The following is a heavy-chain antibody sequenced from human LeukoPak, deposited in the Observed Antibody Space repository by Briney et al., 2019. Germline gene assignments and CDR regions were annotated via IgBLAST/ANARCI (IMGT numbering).Heavy chain of an antibody. V-gene: IGHV3-21*01. D-gene: IGHD1-1*01. CDR2: ISSSSSYI. J-gene: IGHJ6*03. Sequence: GGSLRLSCAASGFTFSSYSMNWVRQAPGKGLEWVSSISSSSSYIYYADSVKGRFTISRDNAKNSLYLQMNSLRAEDTAVYYCARAGGRHYMDVWGKGTTVTISS. CDR1: GFTFSSYS. CDR3: ARAGGRHYMDV.